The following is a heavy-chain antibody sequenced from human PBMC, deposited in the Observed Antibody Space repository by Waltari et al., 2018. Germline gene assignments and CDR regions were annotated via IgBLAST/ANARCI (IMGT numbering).Heavy chain of an antibody. D-gene: IGHD1-26*01. CDR2: MFSGGIT. V-gene: IGHV3-53*02. CDR3: ATTSRADGFDI. J-gene: IGHJ3*02. Sequence: EVQLVETGGGLIQPGGSLRLSCAASGFIVSSNYMAWVRQAPGKGLVWVAGMFSGGITYYTDAVKVRFTISRHNSKTTLYLHMGSPIADDTALYYCATTSRADGFDIWGQGTMVTVSA. CDR1: GFIVSSNY.